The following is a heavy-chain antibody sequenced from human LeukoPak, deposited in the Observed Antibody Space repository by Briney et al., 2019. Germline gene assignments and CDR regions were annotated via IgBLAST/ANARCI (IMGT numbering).Heavy chain of an antibody. CDR3: ARGLSQQLAYYYYYMDV. D-gene: IGHD6-13*01. Sequence: ASVKVSCKASGGTFRGYAINWARQATGQGLEWMGWMNPNSGNTGYAQKFQGRVTMTRNTSISTAYMELSSLRSEDTAVYYCARGLSQQLAYYYYYMDVWGKGTTVTVSS. CDR2: MNPNSGNT. CDR1: GGTFRGYA. V-gene: IGHV1-8*01. J-gene: IGHJ6*03.